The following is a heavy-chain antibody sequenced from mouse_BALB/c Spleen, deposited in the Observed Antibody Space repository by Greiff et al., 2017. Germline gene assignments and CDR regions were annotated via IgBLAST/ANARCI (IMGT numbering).Heavy chain of an antibody. CDR1: GDSITSGY. D-gene: IGHD2-2*01. Sequence: EVKLMESGPSLVKPSQTLSLTCSVTGDSITSGYWNWIRKFPGNKLEYMGYISYSGSTYYNPSLKSRISITRDTSKNQYYLQLNSVTTEDTATYYCARSGDGYVAWFAYWGQGTLVTVSA. CDR3: ARSGDGYVAWFAY. V-gene: IGHV3-8*02. J-gene: IGHJ3*01. CDR2: ISYSGST.